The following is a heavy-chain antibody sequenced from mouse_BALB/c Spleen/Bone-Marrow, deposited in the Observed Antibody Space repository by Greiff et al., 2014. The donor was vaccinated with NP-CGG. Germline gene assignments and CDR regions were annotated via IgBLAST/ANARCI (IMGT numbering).Heavy chain of an antibody. D-gene: IGHD2-3*01. CDR2: IDPSDSET. CDR1: GYTFPSYW. Sequence: QVQLPQSGAELVKPGAPVKLSCKASGYTFPSYWMNWGEQRPGRGLEGIGRIDPSDSETHYNQKFKDKATLTVDKSSSTAYIQLSSLTSEDSAVYYCARALGDGYYYAMDYWGQGTSVTVSS. V-gene: IGHV1-74*01. CDR3: ARALGDGYYYAMDY. J-gene: IGHJ4*01.